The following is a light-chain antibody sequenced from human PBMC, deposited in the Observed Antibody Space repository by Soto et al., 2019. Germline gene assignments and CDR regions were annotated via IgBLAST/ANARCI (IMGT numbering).Light chain of an antibody. J-gene: IGKJ5*01. CDR1: QSVSSY. CDR3: QQRSNWQIT. Sequence: EIVLTPSPATLSLSPWERATLSCRASQSVSSYLAWYQQKPGQAPRLLIYDASNRATGIPARFSGSGSGTDFTLTISSLEPEDFAVYYCQQRSNWQITFGQGTRLEIK. CDR2: DAS. V-gene: IGKV3-11*01.